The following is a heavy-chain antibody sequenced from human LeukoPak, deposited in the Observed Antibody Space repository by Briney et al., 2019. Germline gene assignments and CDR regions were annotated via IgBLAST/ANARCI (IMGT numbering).Heavy chain of an antibody. J-gene: IGHJ4*02. CDR1: GYSISSGYY. V-gene: IGHV4-38-2*02. Sequence: PSETLSLTCAVSGYSISSGYYWGWIRQPPGKGLEWIGSIYHSGSTYYNPSLKSRVTISVDTSKNQFSLKLSSVTAADTAVYYCARDSRAGYSSGWYLIDYWGQGTLATVSS. D-gene: IGHD6-19*01. CDR2: IYHSGST. CDR3: ARDSRAGYSSGWYLIDY.